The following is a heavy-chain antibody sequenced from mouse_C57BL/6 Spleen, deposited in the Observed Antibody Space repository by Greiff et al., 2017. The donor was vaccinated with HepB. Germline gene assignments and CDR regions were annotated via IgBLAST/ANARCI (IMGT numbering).Heavy chain of an antibody. V-gene: IGHV6-3*01. CDR3: TGRWLLPDWYFDV. CDR2: IRLKSDNYAT. J-gene: IGHJ1*03. CDR1: GFTFSNYW. D-gene: IGHD2-3*01. Sequence: EVQLQESGGGLVQPGGSMKLSCVASGFTFSNYWMNWVRQSPEKGLEWVAQIRLKSDNYATHYAESVKGRFTISRDDSKSSVYLQMNNLRAEDTGIYYCTGRWLLPDWYFDVWGTGTTVTVSS.